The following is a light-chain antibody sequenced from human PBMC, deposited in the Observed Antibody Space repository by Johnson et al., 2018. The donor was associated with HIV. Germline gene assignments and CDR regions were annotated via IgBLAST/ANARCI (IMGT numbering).Light chain of an antibody. CDR3: GTWDSSLSAHV. V-gene: IGLV1-51*01. J-gene: IGLJ1*01. CDR1: SSNIGNNY. Sequence: QSVLTQPPSVSAAPGQKVTISCSGSSSNIGNNYVSWYQQLPGTAPKLLIYDNTKRPSGIPDRFSGSKSGTSATLGITGLKTGDEADYYCGTWDSSLSAHVFGTGTKVTVL. CDR2: DNT.